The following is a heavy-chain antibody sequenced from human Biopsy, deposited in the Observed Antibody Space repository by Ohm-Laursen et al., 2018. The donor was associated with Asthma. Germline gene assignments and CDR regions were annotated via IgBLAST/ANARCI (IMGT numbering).Heavy chain of an antibody. D-gene: IGHD6-19*01. J-gene: IGHJ6*02. CDR3: ARRQVGYSSGWSLLLKKIYYSGMDV. Sequence: GASVKVSCKAPGGTFSNCAISWVRQAPGQGLEWLGGILTVFGTTKYAQKFQGRVTITADESMSTAYMEETSLRSEDTAIYYCARRQVGYSSGWSLLLKKIYYSGMDVWGQGTAVTVSS. CDR2: ILTVFGTT. CDR1: GGTFSNCA. V-gene: IGHV1-69*13.